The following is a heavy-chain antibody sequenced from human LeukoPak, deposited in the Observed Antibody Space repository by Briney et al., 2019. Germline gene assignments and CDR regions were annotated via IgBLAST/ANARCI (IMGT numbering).Heavy chain of an antibody. D-gene: IGHD6-19*01. CDR2: ISYDGSNK. CDR1: GFTFSSYS. Sequence: GGSLRLSCAASGFTFSSYSMHWVRQAPGKGLEWVAVISYDGSNKYYADSVKGRFTIFRDNSKSTLYLQMNSLRAEDTAVYYCARDVLLDSSGCWGQGTLVTVSS. V-gene: IGHV3-30*03. J-gene: IGHJ4*02. CDR3: ARDVLLDSSGC.